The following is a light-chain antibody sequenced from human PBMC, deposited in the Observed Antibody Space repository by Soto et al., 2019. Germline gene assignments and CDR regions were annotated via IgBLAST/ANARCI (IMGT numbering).Light chain of an antibody. J-gene: IGKJ1*01. V-gene: IGKV1-39*01. CDR2: AAS. CDR1: QSISTY. CDR3: QQSYSTPRT. Sequence: DIQMTQSPSSLSASVGDRVTITCRASQSISTYLNWYQQNPGKAPKLLIYAASSLQSGVPSKFSGSESGIDFTLIISSLQPEDFATYYCQQSYSTPRTFGQGTKVEMK.